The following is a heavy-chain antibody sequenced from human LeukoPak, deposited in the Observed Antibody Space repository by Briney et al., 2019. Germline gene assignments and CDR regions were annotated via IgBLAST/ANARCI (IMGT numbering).Heavy chain of an antibody. CDR3: TRGPRMVQGVITTFDY. D-gene: IGHD3-10*01. V-gene: IGHV4-39*07. CDR2: IFYTGST. Sequence: SETLSLTCTVSGGSISSSTSYWGWVRQPPGKGLESIGIIFYTGSTYYNPSLKSRVTMSRDTSKNQFSLMLRSLIAADTVVYYCTRGPRMVQGVITTFDYWGQGTLDTVSS. CDR1: GGSISSSTSY. J-gene: IGHJ4*02.